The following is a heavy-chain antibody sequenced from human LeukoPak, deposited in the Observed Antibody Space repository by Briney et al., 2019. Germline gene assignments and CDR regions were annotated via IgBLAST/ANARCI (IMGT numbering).Heavy chain of an antibody. CDR2: ISSTSNHK. Sequence: GGSLRLSCAASGFTFRSFSMIWVRQAPGKGLEWVASISSTSNHKYHADSVKGRFTISRDNDKNSLYLQMNSLRAEDTALYYCATRVTADPYGASDIWGQGTMVTVSS. V-gene: IGHV3-21*06. CDR1: GFTFRSFS. CDR3: ATRVTADPYGASDI. D-gene: IGHD6-13*01. J-gene: IGHJ3*02.